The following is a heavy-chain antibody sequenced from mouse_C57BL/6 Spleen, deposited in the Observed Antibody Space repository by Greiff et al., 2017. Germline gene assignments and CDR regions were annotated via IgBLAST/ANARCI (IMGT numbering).Heavy chain of an antibody. CDR1: GFALTSYC. CDR3: ARSGGNYDFDY. V-gene: IGHV1-80*01. Sequence: FQLQQSGPDLVKPGASVSIPCKASGFALTSYCMNWVRQRPGKGPAWIGQSYSGDGDTNYNGQFNGKATLTADKSSSAAYMQLSSLTSEDSAVYFCARSGGNYDFDYWGQGTTLTGSS. CDR2: SYSGDGDT. D-gene: IGHD2-1*01. J-gene: IGHJ2*01.